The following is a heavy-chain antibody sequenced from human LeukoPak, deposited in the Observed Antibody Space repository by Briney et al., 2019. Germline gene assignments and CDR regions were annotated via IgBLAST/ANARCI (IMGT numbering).Heavy chain of an antibody. Sequence: ASVKVSRKASGGTVSSYAISWVRQAPGQGLEWMGRIIPILGIANYAQKFQGRVTITADKSTSTAYMELSSLRSEDTAVYYCARGSDDYGDFELLLGYGMDVWGQGTTVTVSS. CDR2: IIPILGIA. CDR3: ARGSDDYGDFELLLGYGMDV. D-gene: IGHD4-17*01. CDR1: GGTVSSYA. V-gene: IGHV1-69*04. J-gene: IGHJ6*02.